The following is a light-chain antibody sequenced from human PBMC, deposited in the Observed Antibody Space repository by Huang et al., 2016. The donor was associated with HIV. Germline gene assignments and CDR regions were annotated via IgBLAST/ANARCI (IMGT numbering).Light chain of an antibody. V-gene: IGKV1-39*01. CDR3: QQSFSVPRT. Sequence: DIQMTQSPPSLSASVGDRVTFTCRADQNITKSLNWYQQKPGKAPKLLIYTVSTLECGVQSRFSGSGSGSRFTLNIGNLQPEDFATYYCQQSFSVPRTFG. J-gene: IGKJ1*01. CDR2: TVS. CDR1: QNITKS.